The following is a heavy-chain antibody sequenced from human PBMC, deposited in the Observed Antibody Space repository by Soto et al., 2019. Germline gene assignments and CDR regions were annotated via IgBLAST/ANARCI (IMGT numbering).Heavy chain of an antibody. D-gene: IGHD3-16*01. CDR1: GYTLTSYG. V-gene: IGHV1-18*01. J-gene: IGHJ6*02. Sequence: QVQLVQSGAEVKKPGASVKVSCKASGYTLTSYGISWVRQAPGQGLEWMGWISAYNGNTNYAQKLHGRVTMTTDTSTSTAYMELRSLRSDDTAVYYCARDEGARGYYYYYGMDVWGQGTTVTVSS. CDR3: ARDEGARGYYYYYGMDV. CDR2: ISAYNGNT.